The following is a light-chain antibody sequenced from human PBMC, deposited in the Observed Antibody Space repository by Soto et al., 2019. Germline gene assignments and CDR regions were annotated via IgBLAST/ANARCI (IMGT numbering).Light chain of an antibody. CDR3: QQRNNWPPSIT. CDR1: QSVGGH. CDR2: DAS. Sequence: EIVWTQSPATLSLSPGERATLSCRASQSVGGHLAWYKQNPGQAHRLLIYDASDRATGIPARFSGSGSETDFTLTISSLEPDDFAVYYCQQRNNWPPSITFGQGTRLEIK. V-gene: IGKV3-11*01. J-gene: IGKJ5*01.